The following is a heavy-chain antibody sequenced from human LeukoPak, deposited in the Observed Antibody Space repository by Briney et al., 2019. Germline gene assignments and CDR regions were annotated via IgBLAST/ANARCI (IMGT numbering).Heavy chain of an antibody. D-gene: IGHD1-26*01. CDR1: GYTFTSYG. Sequence: ASVKVSCKASGYTFTSYGISWVRQAPGQGLEWMGWISAYNGNTNYAQKLQGRVTMTTDTSTSTAYMELRSLRSGDTAVYYCARAPGSYYDNWFDPWGQGTLVTVSS. V-gene: IGHV1-18*01. CDR3: ARAPGSYYDNWFDP. J-gene: IGHJ5*02. CDR2: ISAYNGNT.